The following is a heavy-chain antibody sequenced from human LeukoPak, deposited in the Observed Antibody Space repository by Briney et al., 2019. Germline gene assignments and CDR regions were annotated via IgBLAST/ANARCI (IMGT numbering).Heavy chain of an antibody. Sequence: SETLSLTCLVSGYSISSGYYWGWIRQPPEKGLEWIGNIYHSGKTYSNPSLKSRVTISVDTSKNQFSLKLSSVTAADTAVYYCAMSTATITRRFDYWGQGTLVTVSS. CDR2: IYHSGKT. V-gene: IGHV4-38-2*01. CDR3: AMSTATITRRFDY. J-gene: IGHJ4*02. CDR1: GYSISSGYY. D-gene: IGHD5-12*01.